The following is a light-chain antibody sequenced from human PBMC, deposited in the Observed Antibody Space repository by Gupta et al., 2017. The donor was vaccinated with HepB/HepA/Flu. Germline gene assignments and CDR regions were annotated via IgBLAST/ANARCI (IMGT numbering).Light chain of an antibody. CDR2: TAS. CDR3: QQDYISSRT. V-gene: IGKV1-39*01. Sequence: DIQMTKSPSSLSASVGDRVTITCRASQVIITYLNWYQQKPGKAPKLLIYTASNLQSGVPSRFSGSGSGTEFTLTITSLQPDDFATYYCQQDYISSRTFGPGTKVEI. J-gene: IGKJ1*01. CDR1: QVIITY.